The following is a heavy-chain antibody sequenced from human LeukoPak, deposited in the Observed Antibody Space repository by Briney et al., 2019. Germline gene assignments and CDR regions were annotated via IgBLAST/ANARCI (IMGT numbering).Heavy chain of an antibody. CDR2: INSDGSST. CDR3: ARVHGIVVVNALDY. J-gene: IGHJ4*02. D-gene: IGHD3-22*01. Sequence: GGSLRLSCAASGFTFSSYWMHWVRQAPGKGLVWVSRINSDGSSTSYADSVKGRFTISRDNAKNTLYLQMNSLRAEDTAVYYCARVHGIVVVNALDYWGQGTLVTVSS. CDR1: GFTFSSYW. V-gene: IGHV3-74*01.